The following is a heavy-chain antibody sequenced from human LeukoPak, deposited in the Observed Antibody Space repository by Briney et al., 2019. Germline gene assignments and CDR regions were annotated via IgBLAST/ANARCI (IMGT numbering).Heavy chain of an antibody. D-gene: IGHD3-22*01. CDR1: GFTFSSYG. J-gene: IGHJ4*02. V-gene: IGHV3-33*01. CDR3: ARDHGYDSSGPSFSDY. CDR2: IWYDGSNK. Sequence: PGRSLRLSCAASGFTFSSYGMHWVRQAPGKGLEGVAVIWYDGSNKYYADSVKGRFTISRDNSKNTLYLQMNSLRAEDTAVYYCARDHGYDSSGPSFSDYWGQGTLVTVSS.